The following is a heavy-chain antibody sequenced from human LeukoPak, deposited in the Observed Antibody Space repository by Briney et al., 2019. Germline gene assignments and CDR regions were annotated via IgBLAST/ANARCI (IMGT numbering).Heavy chain of an antibody. Sequence: PGGSLRLSCAASGFTFSTYGMHWVRQTPSKGLEWVTFITDEGSNKYYTDSVKGRFTISRDNSKNTLYLQMNSLRAEDTAVYYCARGLRFLEDRGRPWGQGTLVTVSS. CDR1: GFTFSTYG. V-gene: IGHV3-30*02. J-gene: IGHJ5*02. CDR3: ARGLRFLEDRGRP. CDR2: ITDEGSNK. D-gene: IGHD3-3*01.